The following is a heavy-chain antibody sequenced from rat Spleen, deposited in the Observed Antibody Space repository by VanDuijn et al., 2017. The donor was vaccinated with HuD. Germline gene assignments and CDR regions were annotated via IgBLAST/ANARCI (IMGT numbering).Heavy chain of an antibody. CDR2: IRYDGSTT. CDR3: AKDIRYFDY. V-gene: IGHV5-29*01. Sequence: EVLLVESDGGLVQPGRSLKLSCAASGFTFSNYGMAWVRQAPTKGLEWVAAIRYDGSTTYYRDSVKGRFTISRDNAKSSLYLQMDSLRSEDTSTYYCAKDIRYFDYWGQGVMVTVSS. J-gene: IGHJ2*01. CDR1: GFTFSNYG. D-gene: IGHD1-9*01.